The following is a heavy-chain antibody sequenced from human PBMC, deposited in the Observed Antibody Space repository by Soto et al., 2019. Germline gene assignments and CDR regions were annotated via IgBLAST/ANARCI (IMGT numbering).Heavy chain of an antibody. Sequence: GASVKVTCKASGYTFTSYAMHWVRQAPGQRLEWMGWINAGNGNTKYSQKFQGRVTITRDTSASTAYMELSSLRSEDTAVYYCARDPRDYYDSSGYYPLSPYYYYYGMDVWGQGTTVTVSS. J-gene: IGHJ6*02. D-gene: IGHD3-22*01. CDR3: ARDPRDYYDSSGYYPLSPYYYYYGMDV. V-gene: IGHV1-3*01. CDR2: INAGNGNT. CDR1: GYTFTSYA.